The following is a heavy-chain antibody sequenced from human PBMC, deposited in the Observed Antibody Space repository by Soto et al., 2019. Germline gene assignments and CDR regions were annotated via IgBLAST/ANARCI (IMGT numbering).Heavy chain of an antibody. CDR1: GGSISSSSYY. CDR2: IYYSGST. V-gene: IGHV4-39*01. Sequence: SETLSLTCTVSGGSISSSSYYWGWIPQPPGKGLEWIGSIYYSGSTYYNPSLKSRVTISVDTSKNQFSLKLSSVTAADTAVDYCARDLITFGGVIVRTYYYYGMDVWGQGTTVTVSS. D-gene: IGHD3-16*02. CDR3: ARDLITFGGVIVRTYYYYGMDV. J-gene: IGHJ6*02.